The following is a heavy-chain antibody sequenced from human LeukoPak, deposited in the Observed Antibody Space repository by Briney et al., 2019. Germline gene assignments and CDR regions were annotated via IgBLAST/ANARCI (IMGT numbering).Heavy chain of an antibody. D-gene: IGHD1-26*01. CDR2: ISAYNGHT. Sequence: GASVKVSCKASGYTFTSYGISWVRQAPGQGLEWMGWISAYNGHTNYAQELQGRVTMTTDTSTSTAYMELRSLRSDDTAVYYCARGGRWELPRPYAFDIWGQGTMVTVSS. CDR3: ARGGRWELPRPYAFDI. J-gene: IGHJ3*02. V-gene: IGHV1-18*01. CDR1: GYTFTSYG.